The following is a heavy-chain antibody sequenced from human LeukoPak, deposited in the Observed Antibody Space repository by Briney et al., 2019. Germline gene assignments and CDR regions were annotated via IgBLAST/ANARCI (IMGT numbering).Heavy chain of an antibody. CDR1: GFTLSSYA. J-gene: IGHJ4*02. Sequence: QPGGSLRLSCAASGFTLSSYAMSWVRQAPGKGLEWVSAISGSGGSTYYADSVKGRFTISRDNSKNTLYLQMNSLKTEDTAVYYCTRGPDVLLWFGESFGYYWGQGTLVTVSS. D-gene: IGHD3-10*01. V-gene: IGHV3-23*01. CDR2: ISGSGGST. CDR3: TRGPDVLLWFGESFGYY.